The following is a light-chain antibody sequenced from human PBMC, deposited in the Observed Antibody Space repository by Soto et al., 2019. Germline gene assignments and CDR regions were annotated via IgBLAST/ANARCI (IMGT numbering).Light chain of an antibody. CDR1: SSDVGSYNL. Sequence: QSVLTQPASMSGSPGQSITISCTGTSSDVGSYNLVSWYQQHPGKAPKLMIYEGSKRPSGVSNRFSGSKSGNTASLTISGLQAEDEADYYCCSYAGSSLVFGGGTKLTVL. CDR2: EGS. V-gene: IGLV2-23*01. CDR3: CSYAGSSLV. J-gene: IGLJ3*02.